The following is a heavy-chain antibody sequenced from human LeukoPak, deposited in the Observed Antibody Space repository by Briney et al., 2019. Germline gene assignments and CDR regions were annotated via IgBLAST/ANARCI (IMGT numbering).Heavy chain of an antibody. Sequence: GASVKVSCKASGYTFDSHGIAWVRQAPGQGLEWMGWISAYNGNTNYAQKVQGRVTMTKDTSTSTAYMDLRSLRSDDTAVYYCARVLPRLAWGEFDYWGQGTLVAVSS. CDR1: GYTFDSHG. V-gene: IGHV1-18*01. J-gene: IGHJ4*02. D-gene: IGHD3-16*01. CDR2: ISAYNGNT. CDR3: ARVLPRLAWGEFDY.